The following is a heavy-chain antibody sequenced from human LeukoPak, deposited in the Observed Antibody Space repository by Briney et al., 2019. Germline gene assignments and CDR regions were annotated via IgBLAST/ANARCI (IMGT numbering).Heavy chain of an antibody. J-gene: IGHJ3*02. Sequence: PSETLSLTCTVSGGSISSGGYYWSWIRQHPGKGLEWIGYIYYSGSTYYNPSLKSRVTISVDTSKNQFSLKLSSVTAADTAVYYCARRGRIQLWYAFDIWGQGTMVTVSS. CDR2: IYYSGST. CDR1: GGSISSGGYY. D-gene: IGHD5-18*01. V-gene: IGHV4-31*03. CDR3: ARRGRIQLWYAFDI.